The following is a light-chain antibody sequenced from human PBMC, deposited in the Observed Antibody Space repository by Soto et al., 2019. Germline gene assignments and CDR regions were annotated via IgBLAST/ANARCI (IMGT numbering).Light chain of an antibody. V-gene: IGKV3-20*01. CDR3: QQYDSTPWT. CDR2: GAS. J-gene: IGKJ1*01. CDR1: QSLSTNS. Sequence: EIVLTQSPGTLSLSPGERAALSCRASQSLSTNSLAWYQQKPGHGPRLLIYGASRRATGIPDRFSASESGTDIKLTISSLEPEDFAVYFCQQYDSTPWTFGQGTRVESK.